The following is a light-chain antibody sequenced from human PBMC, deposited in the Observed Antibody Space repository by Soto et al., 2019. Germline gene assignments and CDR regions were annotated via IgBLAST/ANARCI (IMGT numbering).Light chain of an antibody. V-gene: IGKV1-12*01. J-gene: IGKJ5*01. CDR3: QQGDSFPIT. CDR1: QDIGSW. CDR2: AAS. Sequence: DIQMTQSPSSVSASVGDRVTITCRASQDIGSWLAWYQQKPGKAPELLIYAASSLQSGVPSRFYGSGSGTDFTLTISSLQPEDFATYYCQQGDSFPITFGQGTRLEIK.